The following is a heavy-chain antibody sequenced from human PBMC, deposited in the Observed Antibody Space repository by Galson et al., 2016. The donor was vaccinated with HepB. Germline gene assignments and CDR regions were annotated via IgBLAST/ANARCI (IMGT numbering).Heavy chain of an antibody. V-gene: IGHV3-9*01. CDR1: GFTFDDYA. D-gene: IGHD1-26*01. Sequence: SLRLSCAASGFTFDDYAMNWVRQAPGKGLEWVSGISWYSGSIGYADAVKGRFTISSDNAKKSLYLQMNSLRPEDTALYYCAKVLNSGNYYPDAFDAWGQGTMVTVSS. CDR3: AKVLNSGNYYPDAFDA. J-gene: IGHJ3*01. CDR2: ISWYSGSI.